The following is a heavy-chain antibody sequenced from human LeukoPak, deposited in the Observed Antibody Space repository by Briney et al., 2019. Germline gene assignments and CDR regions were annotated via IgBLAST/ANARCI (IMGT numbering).Heavy chain of an antibody. J-gene: IGHJ5*02. CDR1: GGSLSGYY. D-gene: IGHD2-2*01. Sequence: SETLSLTCAVYGGSLSGYYWSWIRQPPGKGLEWIGEINHSGSTNYDPSLKSRVTISVDTSKNQFSLKLSSVTAADTAVYYCAREGVVVVPAAMGPNWFDPWGQGTLVTVSS. CDR2: INHSGST. V-gene: IGHV4-34*01. CDR3: AREGVVVVPAAMGPNWFDP.